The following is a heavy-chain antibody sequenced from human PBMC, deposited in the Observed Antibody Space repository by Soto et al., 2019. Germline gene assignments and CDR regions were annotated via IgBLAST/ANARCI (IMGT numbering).Heavy chain of an antibody. V-gene: IGHV1-8*01. CDR3: ARYRTKVPVAFDV. Sequence: QVQLMQSGAEVKKPGASVQVSCKASGLAFPIDDIIWVRQTIGQGLEFMGWMNPSGRNTGYAQKFQGRATFTWNTPTSTAYMDLSGLRSEDTAVYYCARYRTKVPVAFDVWGQGTMVTVSS. CDR2: MNPSGRNT. J-gene: IGHJ3*01. D-gene: IGHD3-16*02. CDR1: GLAFPIDD.